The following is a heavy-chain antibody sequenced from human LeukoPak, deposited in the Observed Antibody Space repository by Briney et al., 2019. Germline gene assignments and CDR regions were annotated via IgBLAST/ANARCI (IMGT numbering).Heavy chain of an antibody. J-gene: IGHJ5*02. CDR1: GYTFTSYD. D-gene: IGHD6-19*01. Sequence: GSSDKVSCKASGYTFTSYDINWVRQATGQGLEWMGWMNPNRGNTGYAQKFQGRVTMTRNTSISTAYMELSSLRSEDTAVYYCARGRVAGTGWFDPWGQGTLVTVSS. CDR2: MNPNRGNT. CDR3: ARGRVAGTGWFDP. V-gene: IGHV1-8*01.